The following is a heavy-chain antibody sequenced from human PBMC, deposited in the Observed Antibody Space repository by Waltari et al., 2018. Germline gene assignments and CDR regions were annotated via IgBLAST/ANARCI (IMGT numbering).Heavy chain of an antibody. CDR1: GYTFTGYY. J-gene: IGHJ3*02. D-gene: IGHD3-22*01. CDR3: ARARVLYDSSGYVAFDI. Sequence: QVQLVQSGAEVKKPGASVKVSCKASGYTFTGYYMHWVRQAPGQGLEWMGWINPNSGGTNNAQKFQGWVTMTRDTSISTAYMELSRLRSDDTAVYYCARARVLYDSSGYVAFDIWGQGTMVTVSS. CDR2: INPNSGGT. V-gene: IGHV1-2*04.